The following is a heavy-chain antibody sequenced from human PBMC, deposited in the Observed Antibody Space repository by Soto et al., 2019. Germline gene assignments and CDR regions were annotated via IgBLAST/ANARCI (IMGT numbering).Heavy chain of an antibody. CDR3: ARDGGGWPDY. CDR1: GYTFPSYG. J-gene: IGHJ4*02. CDR2: ISAHNGNK. D-gene: IGHD6-19*01. Sequence: QVQLVQSGAEVKKPGASVKVSCKASGYTFPSYGISWVRQAPGQGLVWMGWISAHNGNKKYAQNFQGRVTMTTDTSTSTAHMELRGLRSDDTAVYYCARDGGGWPDYWGQGTLVTVSS. V-gene: IGHV1-18*01.